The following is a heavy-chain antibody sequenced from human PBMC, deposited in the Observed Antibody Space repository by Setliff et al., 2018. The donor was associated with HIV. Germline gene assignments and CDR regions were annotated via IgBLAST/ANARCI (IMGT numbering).Heavy chain of an antibody. CDR3: ARGGGVLVVVAAVAY. CDR1: GFTFSSSW. D-gene: IGHD2-15*01. CDR2: IKQDGSEK. V-gene: IGHV3-7*03. J-gene: IGHJ4*02. Sequence: LRLSCAASGFTFSSSWMSWVRQAPGKGLEWVANIKQDGSEKYYVDSVKGRFTISRDNAKNSLYLQMNSLRAEDTAVYYCARGGGVLVVVAAVAYWGQGTLVTVSS.